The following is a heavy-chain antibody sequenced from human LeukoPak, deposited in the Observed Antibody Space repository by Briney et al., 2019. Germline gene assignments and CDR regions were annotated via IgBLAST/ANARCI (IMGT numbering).Heavy chain of an antibody. D-gene: IGHD3-22*01. V-gene: IGHV3-7*01. CDR3: AREARFLVLITMTVDNWFDP. Sequence: GGSLRLSCAASGFTFSSYWMSWVRQAPGKGLEWVANIKQDGSEKYYVDSVKGRFTISRDNAKNSLYLQMNSLRAEDTAVYYCAREARFLVLITMTVDNWFDPWGQGTLVTVSS. J-gene: IGHJ5*02. CDR2: IKQDGSEK. CDR1: GFTFSSYW.